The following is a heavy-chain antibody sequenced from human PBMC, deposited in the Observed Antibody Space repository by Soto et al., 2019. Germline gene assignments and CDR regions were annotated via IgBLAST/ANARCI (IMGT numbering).Heavy chain of an antibody. V-gene: IGHV3-23*01. D-gene: IGHD5-18*01. CDR3: AGPGYSSQDY. J-gene: IGHJ4*02. CDR1: GFTFSSFA. CDR2: ISGSGDGT. Sequence: PGGSLRLSCAASGFTFSSFALSWVRQAPGKGLEWVSAISGSGDGTDYADSVKGRFTISRDNSKNTLYLQMNSLRAEDTAVYYCAGPGYSSQDYWGQGAPVTAPQ.